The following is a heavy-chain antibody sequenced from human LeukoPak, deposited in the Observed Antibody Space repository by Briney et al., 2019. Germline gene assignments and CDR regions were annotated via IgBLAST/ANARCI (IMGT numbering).Heavy chain of an antibody. V-gene: IGHV1-2*06. D-gene: IGHD5-24*01. Sequence: ASVKVSCKASGYTFVDYFIHWVRQAPGQGLEWMGRINTDSGGAEYEQKFQGRVIMTRDTSISTAYMELSRLRSDDTAVYYCAGAGLEMATRSFAYAFDIWGQGTMVTVSS. CDR3: AGAGLEMATRSFAYAFDI. CDR2: INTDSGGA. CDR1: GYTFVDYF. J-gene: IGHJ3*02.